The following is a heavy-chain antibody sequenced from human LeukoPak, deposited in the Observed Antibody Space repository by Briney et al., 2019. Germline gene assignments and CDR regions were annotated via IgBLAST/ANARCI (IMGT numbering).Heavy chain of an antibody. Sequence: PSETLSLTCTVSGGSISSSSYYWGWIRQPPGKGLEWIGSIYYSGSTYYNPSLKSRVAISVDTSKNQFSLKLSSVTAADTAVYYCARQHGFTYYYDSSGYYPMYYFDYWGQGTLVTVSS. J-gene: IGHJ4*02. CDR2: IYYSGST. CDR3: ARQHGFTYYYDSSGYYPMYYFDY. V-gene: IGHV4-39*01. CDR1: GGSISSSSYY. D-gene: IGHD3-22*01.